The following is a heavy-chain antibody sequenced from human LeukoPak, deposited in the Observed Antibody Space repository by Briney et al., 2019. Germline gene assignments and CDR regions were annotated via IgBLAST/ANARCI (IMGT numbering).Heavy chain of an antibody. CDR3: ARHPELGDCCNTHFDY. CDR2: IYYSGRT. CDR1: GGSLCSSSYY. J-gene: IGHJ4*02. V-gene: IGHV4-39*01. Sequence: SETLSLTRTLSGGSLCSSSYYWGSVRQPPGKGLEWIVCIYYSGRTYSNPSLKSQATISLDTSKNQFSLNLSPVTAADKAVYCCARHPELGDCCNTHFDYRGRGTLVSVSS. D-gene: IGHD2-21*02.